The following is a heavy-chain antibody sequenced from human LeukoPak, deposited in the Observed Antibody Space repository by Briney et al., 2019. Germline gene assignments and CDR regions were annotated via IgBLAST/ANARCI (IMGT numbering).Heavy chain of an antibody. CDR2: SSSSSSYI. CDR3: ARDSSSWHYFDY. D-gene: IGHD6-13*01. CDR1: GFTFSSYS. V-gene: IGHV3-21*01. Sequence: PGGSLRLSCAASGFTFSSYSMNWVRQAPGKGLEWVSSSSSSSSYIYYADSVKGRFTISRDNAKNSLYLQMNSLRAEDTAVYYCARDSSSWHYFDYWGQGTLVTVSS. J-gene: IGHJ4*02.